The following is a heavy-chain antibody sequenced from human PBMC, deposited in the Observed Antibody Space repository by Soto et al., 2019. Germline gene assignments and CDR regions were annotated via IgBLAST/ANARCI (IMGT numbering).Heavy chain of an antibody. D-gene: IGHD3-10*01. CDR1: GGTFSSYT. J-gene: IGHJ5*02. V-gene: IGHV1-69*08. Sequence: QVQLVQSGAEVKKPGSSVKVSCKASGGTFSSYTISWVRQAPGQGLEWMGRIIPILGIANYAQKFQGRVTITADKSTSTAYMGLGSLGSEDTAVYYCAGEEMGAFLVLVRGVNWFDPWGQGTLVPSPQ. CDR3: AGEEMGAFLVLVRGVNWFDP. CDR2: IIPILGIA.